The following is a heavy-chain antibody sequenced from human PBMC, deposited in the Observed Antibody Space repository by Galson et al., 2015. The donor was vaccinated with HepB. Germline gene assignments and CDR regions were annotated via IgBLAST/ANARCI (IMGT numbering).Heavy chain of an antibody. CDR2: IYYSGST. CDR1: GGSISSYY. CDR3: ARDTLVDYAWGY. V-gene: IGHV4-59*01. D-gene: IGHD4/OR15-4a*01. Sequence: SETLSLTCTVSGGSISSYYWSWIRQPPGKGLEWIGYIYYSGSTNYNPSLKSRVTISVDTSKNQFSLKLSSVTAADTAVYYCARDTLVDYAWGYWGQGTLVTVSS. J-gene: IGHJ4*02.